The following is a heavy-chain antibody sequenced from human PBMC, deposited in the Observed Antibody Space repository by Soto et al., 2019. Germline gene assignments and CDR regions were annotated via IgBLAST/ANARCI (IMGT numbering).Heavy chain of an antibody. CDR1: GYSFTSYW. J-gene: IGHJ4*02. CDR2: IYPGDSDT. Sequence: PGESLKISCKGSGYSFTSYWIGWVRQMPGKGLEWMGIIYPGDSDTRYSPSFQGQVTISTDKSISTAYLQWSSLKASDTAMYYCARQYHDDYGDYGGFDYWGQGTLVTVSS. V-gene: IGHV5-51*01. CDR3: ARQYHDDYGDYGGFDY. D-gene: IGHD4-17*01.